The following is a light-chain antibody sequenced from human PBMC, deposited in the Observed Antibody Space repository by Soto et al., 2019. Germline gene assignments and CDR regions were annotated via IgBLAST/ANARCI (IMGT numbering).Light chain of an antibody. CDR1: QSVSSN. Sequence: ELVMTQSPATLSVSPGERATLYCRASQSVSSNLARYQQKPGQAPRLLIYGASTRATGIQARFSGSGSGTEFTLTISSLQSEDFAVYYCQQYNDWPRTFGQGTKVDIK. CDR3: QQYNDWPRT. V-gene: IGKV3-15*01. CDR2: GAS. J-gene: IGKJ1*01.